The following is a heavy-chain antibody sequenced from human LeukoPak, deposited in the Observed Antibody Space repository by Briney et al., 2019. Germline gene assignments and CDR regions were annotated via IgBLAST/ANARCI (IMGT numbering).Heavy chain of an antibody. CDR3: ATNTIDTNSGSYSWFDP. CDR2: IYYSGST. Sequence: PSETLSLTCTVSGGSISSSSYYWGWIRQPPGKGLEWIGSIYYSGSTYYNPSLKSRVTISVDTSKNQFSLKLSSVTAADTAVYYCATNTIDTNSGSYSWFDPWGQGTLVTVSS. V-gene: IGHV4-39*07. CDR1: GGSISSSSYY. J-gene: IGHJ5*02. D-gene: IGHD1-26*01.